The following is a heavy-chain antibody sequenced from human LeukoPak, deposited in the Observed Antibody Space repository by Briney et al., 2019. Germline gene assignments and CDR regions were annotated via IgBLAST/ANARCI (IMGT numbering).Heavy chain of an antibody. CDR3: ARDSSSWFDP. J-gene: IGHJ5*02. V-gene: IGHV3-11*05. CDR2: ISGSSSYT. D-gene: IGHD6-13*01. CDR1: GFTFSDYY. Sequence: AGSLRLSCAASGFTFSDYYMSWIRQAPGKGLEWVSYISGSSSYTNYVDSVKGRFTISRANAKNSLYLQMNSLRAEDTAVYYCARDSSSWFDPWGQGSLGTVSS.